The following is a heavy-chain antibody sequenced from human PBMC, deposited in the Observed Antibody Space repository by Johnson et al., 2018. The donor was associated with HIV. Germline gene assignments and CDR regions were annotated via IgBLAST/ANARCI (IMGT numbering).Heavy chain of an antibody. Sequence: QVRLVESGGGVVQPGRSLRLSCAASGFTFGSYAMHWVRQAPGKGLEWVALISFDGGTKYYADSVKGRFTISRDNSKNTLSLQMDSLRPEDTAVYYCARDPAYSSTWEGAFDVWGQGTMVTVSS. D-gene: IGHD6-19*01. V-gene: IGHV3-30*04. CDR2: ISFDGGTK. J-gene: IGHJ3*01. CDR1: GFTFGSYA. CDR3: ARDPAYSSTWEGAFDV.